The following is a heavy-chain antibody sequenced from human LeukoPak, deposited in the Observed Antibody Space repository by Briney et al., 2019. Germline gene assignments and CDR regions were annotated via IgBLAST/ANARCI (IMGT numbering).Heavy chain of an antibody. CDR1: GGTFSSYA. CDR2: IIPIFGTA. CDR3: ARADWVAAAGRRGYYFDY. J-gene: IGHJ4*02. V-gene: IGHV1-69*06. Sequence: ASVKVSCKASGGTFSSYAISWVRQAPGQGLEWMGGIIPIFGTANYAQKFQGRVTITADKSTSTAYMELSSLGSEDTAVYYCARADWVAAAGRRGYYFDYWGQGTLVTVSS. D-gene: IGHD6-13*01.